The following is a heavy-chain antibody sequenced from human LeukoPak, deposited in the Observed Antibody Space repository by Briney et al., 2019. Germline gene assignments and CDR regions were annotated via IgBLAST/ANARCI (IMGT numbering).Heavy chain of an antibody. Sequence: SETLSLTCTVSGGSISSYYWSWIRQPPGKGLEWIGYIYYSGSTNYNPSLKSRVTISVDTSKNQFSLKLSSVTAAGAAVYYCARMSSGYYPNFDYWGQGTLVTVSS. J-gene: IGHJ4*02. V-gene: IGHV4-59*01. CDR1: GGSISSYY. CDR3: ARMSSGYYPNFDY. D-gene: IGHD3-22*01. CDR2: IYYSGST.